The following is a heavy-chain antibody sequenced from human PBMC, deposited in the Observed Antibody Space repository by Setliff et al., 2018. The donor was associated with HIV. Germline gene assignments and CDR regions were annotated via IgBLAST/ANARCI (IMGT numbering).Heavy chain of an antibody. D-gene: IGHD3-10*01. Sequence: ASVKVSCKASGYTFSTYGINWVRKAPGQGLEWMGWISADHGNTEYAQKFHGRFTMTTDTSTNTAYMELTSLRFDDTAIYYCARGGLQVAFIIPDYWGQGTLVTVSS. V-gene: IGHV1-18*01. CDR2: ISADHGNT. J-gene: IGHJ4*02. CDR1: GYTFSTYG. CDR3: ARGGLQVAFIIPDY.